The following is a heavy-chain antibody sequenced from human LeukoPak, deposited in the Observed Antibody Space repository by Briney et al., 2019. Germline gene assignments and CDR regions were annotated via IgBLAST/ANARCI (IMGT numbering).Heavy chain of an antibody. CDR2: INPNSGGT. V-gene: IGHV1-2*02. D-gene: IGHD6-19*01. Sequence: ASVKVSCKASGYTFTGYYMHWVRQAPGQGLEWMGWINPNSGGTNYAQKFQGRVTMTRDTSISTAYMELSRLRSDDTAVYYCATTPGGWYWFDPWGQGTLVTVSS. CDR3: ATTPGGWYWFDP. J-gene: IGHJ5*02. CDR1: GYTFTGYY.